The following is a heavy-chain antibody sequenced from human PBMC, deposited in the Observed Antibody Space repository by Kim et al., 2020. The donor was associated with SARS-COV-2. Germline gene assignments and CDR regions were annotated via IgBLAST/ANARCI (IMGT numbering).Heavy chain of an antibody. CDR3: ARRSSGWYYGPFDY. D-gene: IGHD6-19*01. V-gene: IGHV4-39*01. Sequence: NPSLKSRVTISVDTSKNQFSLKLSSVTAADTAVYYCARRSSGWYYGPFDYWGQGTLVTVSS. J-gene: IGHJ4*02.